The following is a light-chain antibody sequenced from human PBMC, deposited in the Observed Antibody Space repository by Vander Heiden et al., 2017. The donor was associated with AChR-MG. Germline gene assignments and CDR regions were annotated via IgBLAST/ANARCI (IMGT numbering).Light chain of an antibody. CDR2: GNI. J-gene: IGLJ3*02. Sequence: QSVLTPPPSVPAAPGPRVPISCTGRGFNLGANFYVHWYQQLPGEAPRLLIFGNIKRPSGFPDRSSASKSGTSASLAITGLQTEEEADYYCQSYENGRSVWVFGGGTKLTVL. CDR1: GFNLGANFY. CDR3: QSYENGRSVWV. V-gene: IGLV1-40*01.